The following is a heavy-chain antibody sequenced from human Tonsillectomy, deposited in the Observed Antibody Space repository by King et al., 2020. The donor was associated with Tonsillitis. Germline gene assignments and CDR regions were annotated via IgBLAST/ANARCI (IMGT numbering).Heavy chain of an antibody. J-gene: IGHJ3*02. CDR3: ARDPPSSYYNAFDI. D-gene: IGHD3-3*01. Sequence: QLVQSGAEVKKPGSSVKVSCKASGGTFSSYAISWVRQAPGQGLEWMGGIIPIFGTANYAQKFQGRVTIIADEPTSTAYMELSSLRSEDTAVYYCARDPPSSYYNAFDIWGPGTTVTVSS. CDR2: IIPIFGTA. CDR1: GGTFSSYA. V-gene: IGHV1-69*01.